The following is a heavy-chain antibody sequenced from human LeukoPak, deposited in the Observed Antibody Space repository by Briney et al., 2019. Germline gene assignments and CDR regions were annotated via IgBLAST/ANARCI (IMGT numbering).Heavy chain of an antibody. CDR3: AKNPYFCGSTSCYNYFDS. J-gene: IGHJ4*02. CDR1: GFTFSTYG. V-gene: IGHV3-23*01. D-gene: IGHD2-2*02. CDR2: MSGTGGVT. Sequence: GGSLRLSCAASGFTFSTYGMSWVRQTPGKGLEWVSTMSGTGGVTHYADSVKGRFTISRDNSKNTLFLQMNSLRAEDTAVFYCAKNPYFCGSTSCYNYFDSWGQGTLVTASS.